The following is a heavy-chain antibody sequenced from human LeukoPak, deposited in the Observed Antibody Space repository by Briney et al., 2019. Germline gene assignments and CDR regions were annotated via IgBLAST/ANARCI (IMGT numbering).Heavy chain of an antibody. J-gene: IGHJ4*02. CDR3: ARDPAKFWSGHDY. V-gene: IGHV3-30*03. CDR2: ISYDGSNK. Sequence: GGSLRLSCTASGFTFSSYGMHWVRQAPGKGLEWVAVISYDGSNKYYADSVKGRFTISRDNSKNTLYVQMNSLRAEDTAVYYCARDPAKFWSGHDYWGQGTLVTVSS. CDR1: GFTFSSYG. D-gene: IGHD3-3*01.